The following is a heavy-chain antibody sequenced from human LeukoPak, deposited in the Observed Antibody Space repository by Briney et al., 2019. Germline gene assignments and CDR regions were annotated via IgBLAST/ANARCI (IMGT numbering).Heavy chain of an antibody. V-gene: IGHV3-9*01. J-gene: IGHJ1*01. CDR3: AKDIGKTTEYFQH. CDR1: GFTFDDYA. CDR2: ISWNSGSI. Sequence: GRSLRLSCAASGFTFDDYAMHWVRQAPGKGLEWVSGISWNSGSIGYADSVKGRFTISRDNAKNSLYLQMNRLRAEDTALYYCAKDIGKTTEYFQHWGQGTLVTVSS. D-gene: IGHD1-14*01.